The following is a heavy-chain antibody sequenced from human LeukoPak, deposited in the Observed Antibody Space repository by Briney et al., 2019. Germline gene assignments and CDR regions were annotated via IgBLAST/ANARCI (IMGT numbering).Heavy chain of an antibody. CDR3: AERGAEVGATVAPGDY. V-gene: IGHV3-23*01. Sequence: GGSLRLSCAASGLTFSNYAMTWVRQAPGKGLEWVSTISGSGATTYYTDSVKGRFTISRDNSNNTLYLQMNSLRAEDTAVYYCAERGAEVGATVAPGDYWGQGTLVTVSS. D-gene: IGHD1-26*01. CDR2: ISGSGATT. J-gene: IGHJ4*02. CDR1: GLTFSNYA.